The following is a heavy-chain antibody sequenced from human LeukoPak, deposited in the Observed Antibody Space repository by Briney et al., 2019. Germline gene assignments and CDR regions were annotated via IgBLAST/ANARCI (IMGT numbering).Heavy chain of an antibody. V-gene: IGHV4-34*01. D-gene: IGHD3-3*01. CDR1: GGSFSGYY. Sequence: PSETLSLTCTVSGGSFSGYYWSWIRQPPGKGLEWIGETNHSGSTNYNPSLKSRVTISADTSKNQFSLKLSSVTAADTAVYYCGRAPLYYYDFWSGPDYWGQGTLVTVSP. CDR3: GRAPLYYYDFWSGPDY. J-gene: IGHJ4*02. CDR2: TNHSGST.